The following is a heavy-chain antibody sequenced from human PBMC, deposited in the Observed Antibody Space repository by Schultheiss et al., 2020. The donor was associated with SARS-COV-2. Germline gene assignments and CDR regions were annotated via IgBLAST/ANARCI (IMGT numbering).Heavy chain of an antibody. D-gene: IGHD6-19*01. J-gene: IGHJ4*02. V-gene: IGHV3-49*04. CDR1: GFTFGDYA. Sequence: GGSLRLSCTASGFTFGDYAMSWVRQAPGKGLEWVGFIRSKAYGGTTEYAASVKGRFTISRDDSKSIAYLQMNSLKTEDTAVYYCASSSAVAGPAGYWGQGTLVTVSS. CDR3: ASSSAVAGPAGY. CDR2: IRSKAYGGTT.